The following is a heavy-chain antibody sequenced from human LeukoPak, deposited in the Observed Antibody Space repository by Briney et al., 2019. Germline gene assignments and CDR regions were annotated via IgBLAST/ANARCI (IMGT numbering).Heavy chain of an antibody. CDR3: ARVVPAARRTYNWFDP. Sequence: ASVKVSCKASGYTFTGYYMHWVRQAPGQGLEWMGWINPNSGGTNYAQKFQGRVTMTRDTSISTAYMELSRLRSDDTAVYYCARVVPAARRTYNWFDPWGQGTLVTVSP. V-gene: IGHV1-2*02. J-gene: IGHJ5*02. CDR2: INPNSGGT. CDR1: GYTFTGYY. D-gene: IGHD2-2*01.